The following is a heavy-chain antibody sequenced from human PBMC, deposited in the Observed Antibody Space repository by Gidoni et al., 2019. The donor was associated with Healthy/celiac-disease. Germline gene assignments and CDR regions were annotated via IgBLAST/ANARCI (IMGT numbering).Heavy chain of an antibody. V-gene: IGHV4-34*01. J-gene: IGHJ4*02. Sequence: QVQLQQWGAGLLKPSETLSLTCAVYGGSFSGYYWSWIRQPPGKGLEWIGEINHSGSTNYNPSLKSRFTISVDTSKNQFSLKLSSVTAADTAVYYCARGGDGYKIPFDYWGQGTLVTVSS. CDR2: INHSGST. CDR3: ARGGDGYKIPFDY. D-gene: IGHD5-12*01. CDR1: GGSFSGYY.